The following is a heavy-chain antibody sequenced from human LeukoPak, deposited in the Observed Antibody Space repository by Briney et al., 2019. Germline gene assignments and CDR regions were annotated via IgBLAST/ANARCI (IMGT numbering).Heavy chain of an antibody. CDR2: IYYSGST. J-gene: IGHJ4*02. Sequence: KPSETLSLTCTVSGGSISSYYWSWIRQPPGKGLEWIGYIYYSGSTNYNPSLKSRVTISVDPSKNQFSLKLSSVTAADTAVYYCAREYGDYYLDYWGQGTLVTVSS. CDR1: GGSISSYY. CDR3: AREYGDYYLDY. V-gene: IGHV4-59*01. D-gene: IGHD4-17*01.